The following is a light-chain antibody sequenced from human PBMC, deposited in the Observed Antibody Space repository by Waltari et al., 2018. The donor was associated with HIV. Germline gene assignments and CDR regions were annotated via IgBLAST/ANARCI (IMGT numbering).Light chain of an antibody. CDR2: DVS. CDR1: SSHIDVYKY. CDR3: SSYTTTSTLYV. J-gene: IGLJ1*01. V-gene: IGLV2-14*03. Sequence: QSTLTQPAHVYVSPGHSVPISCPGLSSHIDVYKYFPWYQQPPGKAPKLLIYDVSNRPSGVSHRFSGSKSDNTASLTISGLHAEDEADYYCSSYTTTSTLYVFGTGTKVTV.